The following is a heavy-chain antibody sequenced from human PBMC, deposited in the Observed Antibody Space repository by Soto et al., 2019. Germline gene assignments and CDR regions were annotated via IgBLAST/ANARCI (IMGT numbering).Heavy chain of an antibody. J-gene: IGHJ4*02. Sequence: EVQLLESGGGLVQPGGSLRLSCAASGFTFSSYAMNWVRQAPGKGLEWVAVISGSGGSTYYADSVKGRFAISRDKSKNTLDLQMNSRRADDTAVYYCAKRATGTYFDYWGQGTLVNVSS. D-gene: IGHD1-7*01. CDR1: GFTFSSYA. V-gene: IGHV3-23*01. CDR2: ISGSGGST. CDR3: AKRATGTYFDY.